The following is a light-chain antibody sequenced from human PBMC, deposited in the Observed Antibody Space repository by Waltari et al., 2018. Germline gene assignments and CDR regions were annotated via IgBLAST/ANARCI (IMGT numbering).Light chain of an antibody. V-gene: IGLV2-8*01. Sequence: QSALTQPPSASGSPGQSVTISCTGTSSDVGGYNYVSWYQQHPGKAPKLMIYEVSKRPSGVPDRFSGSTSGNTASLTVAGLQAEDEADYYCSSYAGSKGVVFGGGTKLTVL. CDR3: SSYAGSKGVV. J-gene: IGLJ2*01. CDR1: SSDVGGYNY. CDR2: EVS.